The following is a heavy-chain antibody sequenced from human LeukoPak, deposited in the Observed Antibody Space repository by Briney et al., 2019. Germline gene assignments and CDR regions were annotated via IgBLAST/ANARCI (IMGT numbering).Heavy chain of an antibody. CDR1: GFTFSSYV. CDR3: AKDWVVRGVISY. Sequence: GGSLRLSCAASGFTFSSYVMHWVRQAPGKGLEWVAGISYDGNSKYYAESVKGRFTISRDNSKNTLYLQMNSLRAEDTAVYYCAKDWVVRGVISYWGQGTLVTVPS. J-gene: IGHJ4*02. D-gene: IGHD3-10*01. CDR2: ISYDGNSK. V-gene: IGHV3-30*18.